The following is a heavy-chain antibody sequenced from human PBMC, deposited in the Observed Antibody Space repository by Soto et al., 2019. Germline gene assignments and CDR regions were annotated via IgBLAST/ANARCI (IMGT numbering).Heavy chain of an antibody. V-gene: IGHV1-3*01. J-gene: IGHJ6*02. Sequence: QVQLVQSGAEVKKPGASVKVSCKASGYTFTSYAMHWVRQAPGQRLEWMGWINAGNGNTKYSQKFQGRVTITRDTSASTAYMERSSLRSEDTAVYYCARMCSGCSCSHYYYYGLDVCGQGTTVTVTS. CDR1: GYTFTSYA. CDR3: ARMCSGCSCSHYYYYGLDV. D-gene: IGHD2-15*01. CDR2: INAGNGNT.